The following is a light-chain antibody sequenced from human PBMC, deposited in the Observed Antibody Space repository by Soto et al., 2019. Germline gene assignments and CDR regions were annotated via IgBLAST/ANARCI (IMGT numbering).Light chain of an antibody. J-gene: IGKJ2*01. CDR3: QQYNNWPPRYT. CDR2: GAS. CDR1: QSVSSN. Sequence: EIVMTQSPATLSVSPGERATVSCRASQSVSSNLAWYQQKPGQAPRLLIYGASTRATGIPARFSGSGSGTEFTLTIRSLQSEDFAVYYCQQYNNWPPRYTFGQGTKLEIK. V-gene: IGKV3-15*01.